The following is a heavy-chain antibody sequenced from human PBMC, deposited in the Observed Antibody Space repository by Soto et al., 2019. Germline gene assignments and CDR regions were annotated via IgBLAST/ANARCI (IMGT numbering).Heavy chain of an antibody. CDR2: SNHSESP. J-gene: IGHJ4*02. Sequence: SETLSLTCAVYGGSFSGYYWSWIRQPPGKGLEWIGESNHSESPNYSSSLKSRVTISIDTSKNQFSLKLTSVTAADTAVYYCARGPRYSYGPSDYWGQGTLVTVSS. D-gene: IGHD5-18*01. V-gene: IGHV4-34*01. CDR3: ARGPRYSYGPSDY. CDR1: GGSFSGYY.